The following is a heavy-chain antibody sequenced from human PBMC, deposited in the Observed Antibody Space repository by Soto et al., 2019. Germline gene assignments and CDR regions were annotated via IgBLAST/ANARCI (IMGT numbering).Heavy chain of an antibody. CDR2: IIPTFGTG. CDR3: ASFDGTLVRGGRSSPYEMDV. D-gene: IGHD3-10*01. J-gene: IGHJ6*02. CDR1: GGTFNNYA. V-gene: IGHV1-69*01. Sequence: QVLLVQSGPEVEKPGSSVKVSCKASGGTFNNYAINWVRQAPGKGLEWMGGIIPTFGTGNHAQKFQGRVTITADESKTTAYMELNSVRSEDTAIYYCASFDGTLVRGGRSSPYEMDVWGQGTTVIVSS.